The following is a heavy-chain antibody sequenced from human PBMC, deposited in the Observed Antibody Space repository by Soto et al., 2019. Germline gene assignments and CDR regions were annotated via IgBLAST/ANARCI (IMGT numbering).Heavy chain of an antibody. CDR3: AKARSRWLQYGDYFDY. CDR1: GFTFSSYS. CDR2: ISSSSSYI. Sequence: ESGGGLVKPGGSLRLSCAASGFTFSSYSMNWVRQAPGKGLEWVSSISSSSSYIYYADSVKGRFTISRDNAKNSLYLQMNSLRAEDTAVYYCAKARSRWLQYGDYFDYWGQGTLVTVSS. J-gene: IGHJ4*02. V-gene: IGHV3-21*01. D-gene: IGHD5-12*01.